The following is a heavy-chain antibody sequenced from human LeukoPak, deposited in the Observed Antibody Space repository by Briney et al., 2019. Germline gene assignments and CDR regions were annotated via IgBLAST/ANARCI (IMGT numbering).Heavy chain of an antibody. D-gene: IGHD1-1*01. CDR2: MSGSGDST. CDR1: GFTFSSYA. V-gene: IGHV3-23*01. J-gene: IGHJ4*02. Sequence: SGGSLRLSCAASGFTFSSYAMSWVRQAPGKGLEWVSFMSGSGDSTYYADSVKGRFTISRDNSKNTLYLQMNSLRAEDTAVYYCAKGRVRQFDPFDYWGQGTLVTVSS. CDR3: AKGRVRQFDPFDY.